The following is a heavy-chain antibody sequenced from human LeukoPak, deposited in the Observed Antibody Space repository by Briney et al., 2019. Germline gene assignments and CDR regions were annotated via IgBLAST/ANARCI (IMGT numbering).Heavy chain of an antibody. CDR3: AREPPIYYYDSSGYPD. D-gene: IGHD3-22*01. CDR2: IIPIFGTA. Sequence: GASVKVSCKASGGTFSSYAISWVRQAPGQGLEWMGGIIPIFGTANYAQKFQGRVTITADESTSTAYMELSSLRSEDTAVYYCAREPPIYYYDSSGYPDWGQGTLVTVSS. V-gene: IGHV1-69*13. CDR1: GGTFSSYA. J-gene: IGHJ4*02.